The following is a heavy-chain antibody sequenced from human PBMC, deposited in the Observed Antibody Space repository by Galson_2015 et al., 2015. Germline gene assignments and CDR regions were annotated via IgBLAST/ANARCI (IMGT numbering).Heavy chain of an antibody. CDR1: GYTFTSYA. CDR2: INAGNGNT. Sequence: SVKVSCKASGYTFTSYAMHWARQAPGQRLEWMGWINAGNGNTKYSQKFQGRVTITRDTSASTAYMELSSLRSEDTAAYYCARYQNSVGSLKDAFDIWGQGTMVTVSS. CDR3: ARYQNSVGSLKDAFDI. J-gene: IGHJ3*02. D-gene: IGHD5/OR15-5a*01. V-gene: IGHV1-3*01.